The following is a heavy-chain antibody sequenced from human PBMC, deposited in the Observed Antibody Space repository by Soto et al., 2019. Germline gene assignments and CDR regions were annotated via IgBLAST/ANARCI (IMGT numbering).Heavy chain of an antibody. D-gene: IGHD2-2*01. J-gene: IGHJ6*03. Sequence: EVQLVESGGGLVQPGRSLRLSCAASGFTFDDYAMHWVRQAPGKGLEWVSGISWNSGSIGYADSVKGRFTISRDNAKNSLYLQMNSLRAEDTALDYCAKGVVPAAIVKTPTTQGYYYYYMDVWGKGTTVTVSS. CDR3: AKGVVPAAIVKTPTTQGYYYYYMDV. CDR2: ISWNSGSI. CDR1: GFTFDDYA. V-gene: IGHV3-9*01.